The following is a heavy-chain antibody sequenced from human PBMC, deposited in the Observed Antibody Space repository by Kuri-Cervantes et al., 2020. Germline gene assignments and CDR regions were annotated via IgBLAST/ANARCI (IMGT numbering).Heavy chain of an antibody. J-gene: IGHJ4*02. CDR1: GASFSPYY. CDR3: ARVGSIVGASRGDPHFDY. Sequence: GSLRLSCAVYGASFSPYYWNWIRQPPGKGLEWIGEINHSGGTNYNPSLKSRVTMSVDTSKNQFSLKLSSVTVADTAVYYCARVGSIVGASRGDPHFDYWGQGTLVTVSS. D-gene: IGHD1-26*01. CDR2: INHSGGT. V-gene: IGHV4-34*01.